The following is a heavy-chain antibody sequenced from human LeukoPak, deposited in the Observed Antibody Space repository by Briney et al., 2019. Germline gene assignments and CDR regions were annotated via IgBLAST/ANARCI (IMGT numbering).Heavy chain of an antibody. CDR3: ARGPYDILTGYWN. D-gene: IGHD3-9*01. J-gene: IGHJ4*02. CDR2: IIPIFGTA. V-gene: IGHV1-69*13. Sequence: ASVKISCKASGGTFSSYAISWVRQAPGQGLEWMGGIIPIFGTANYAQKFQGRVTITADESTSTAYMELSSLRSEDTAVYYCARGPYDILTGYWNWGQGTLVTVSS. CDR1: GGTFSSYA.